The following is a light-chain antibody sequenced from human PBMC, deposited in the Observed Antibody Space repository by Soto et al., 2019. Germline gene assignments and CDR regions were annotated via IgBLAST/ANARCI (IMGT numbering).Light chain of an antibody. CDR1: SSDIGGYNY. J-gene: IGLJ2*01. V-gene: IGLV2-11*01. Sequence: QSALTQPRSVSGSHGQSVTISCTGTSSDIGGYNYVSWYQHHPGKAPKLMIYDVTTRPSGVPDRFSGSKSGNTASLAISGLQAEDEADDYCCSYAGSYSLVFGGGTKLTGL. CDR3: CSYAGSYSLV. CDR2: DVT.